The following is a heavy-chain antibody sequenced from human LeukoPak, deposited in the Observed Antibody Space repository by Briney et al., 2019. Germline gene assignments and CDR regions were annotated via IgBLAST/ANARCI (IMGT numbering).Heavy chain of an antibody. CDR1: GFTFTTYW. CDR2: IKQDGSDK. V-gene: IGHV3-7*01. Sequence: GGSLRLSCAASGFTFTTYWMSWVRQAPGKGLEWVANIKQDGSDKYYVDSVKGRCTISRDNAKNSLYLQMNSLRAEDTAVYYCAREDYGSGSQGYYFDSWAQGTLVSLSS. CDR3: AREDYGSGSQGYYFDS. D-gene: IGHD3-10*01. J-gene: IGHJ4*02.